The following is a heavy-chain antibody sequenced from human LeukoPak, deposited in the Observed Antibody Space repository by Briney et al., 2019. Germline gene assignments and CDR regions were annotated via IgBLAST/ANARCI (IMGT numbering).Heavy chain of an antibody. V-gene: IGHV3-48*03. CDR3: AKLLYYYGSGDYDY. Sequence: GGSLRLSCAASGFTFSSYEMNWVRQAPGKGLEWVSYISSSGSTIYYADSVKGRFTISRDNSKNTLYLQMNSLRAEDTAVYYCAKLLYYYGSGDYDYWGQGTLVTVSS. CDR1: GFTFSSYE. J-gene: IGHJ4*02. D-gene: IGHD3-10*01. CDR2: ISSSGSTI.